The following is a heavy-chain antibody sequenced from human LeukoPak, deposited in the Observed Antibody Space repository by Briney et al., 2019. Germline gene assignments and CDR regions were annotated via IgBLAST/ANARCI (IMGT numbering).Heavy chain of an antibody. CDR2: IYYSGST. V-gene: IGHV4-39*01. CDR3: ASLPKYVSSLKGFDI. J-gene: IGHJ3*02. CDR1: GGSISGSSYY. Sequence: SETLSLTCTVSGGSISGSSYYWGWIRQPPGKGLEWIGSIYYSGSTYYNPSLKSRVTISVDTSKNQFSLKLNSVTATDTAVYYCASLPKYVSSLKGFDIWGQGTMVTVSS. D-gene: IGHD2/OR15-2a*01.